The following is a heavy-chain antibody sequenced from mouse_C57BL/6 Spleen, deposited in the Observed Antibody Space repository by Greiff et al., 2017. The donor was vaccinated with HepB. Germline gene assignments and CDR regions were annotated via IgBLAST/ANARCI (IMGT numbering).Heavy chain of an antibody. CDR1: GFTFSDYY. CDR3: ARGDYDGYFDY. Sequence: EVKVVESEGGLVQPGSSMKLSCTASGFTFSDYYMAWVRQVPEKGLEWVANINYDGSSTYYLDSLKSRFIISRDNAKNILYLQMSSLKSEDTATYYCARGDYDGYFDYWGQGTTLTVSS. V-gene: IGHV5-16*01. J-gene: IGHJ2*01. D-gene: IGHD2-4*01. CDR2: INYDGSST.